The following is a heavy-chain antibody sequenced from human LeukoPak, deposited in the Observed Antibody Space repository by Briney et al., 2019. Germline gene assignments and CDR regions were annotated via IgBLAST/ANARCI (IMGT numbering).Heavy chain of an antibody. CDR1: GGSISSYY. CDR2: IYYSGST. V-gene: IGHV4-59*07. D-gene: IGHD3-3*01. Sequence: PSDTLSLTCTVAGGSISSYYCSWIRQPPGKGLEWIGYIYYSGSTNYNPSLNSRITTSVDTSKNQFSLKLSSVTAADTAVYYCARTYYDFWSGYSSFDYWGQGTLVTVSS. J-gene: IGHJ4*02. CDR3: ARTYYDFWSGYSSFDY.